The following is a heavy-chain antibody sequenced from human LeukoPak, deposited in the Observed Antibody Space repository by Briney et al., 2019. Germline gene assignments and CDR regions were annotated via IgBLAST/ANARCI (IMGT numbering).Heavy chain of an antibody. CDR1: GGTFSSYA. V-gene: IGHV1-69*04. Sequence: SVKVSCKASGGTFSSYAISWVRQAPGQGLEWMGRIIPILGIANYAQKFQGRVTITADKSTSTAYMELSSLRSEDTAVYYCARGGSFCSGGSCYSYYYYGMDVWGQGTTVTVSS. D-gene: IGHD2-15*01. J-gene: IGHJ6*02. CDR2: IIPILGIA. CDR3: ARGGSFCSGGSCYSYYYYGMDV.